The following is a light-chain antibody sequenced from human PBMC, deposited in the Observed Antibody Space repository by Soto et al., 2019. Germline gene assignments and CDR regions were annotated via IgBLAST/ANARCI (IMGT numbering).Light chain of an antibody. J-gene: IGLJ1*01. CDR2: EVT. Sequence: QSVLTQPASVSGSPGQSIAISCTGTSSDVGGYDYVSWYQQQPDKAPKLMIYEVTKRPSGVSNRFSGSKSGNTASLTISGRQAEDEADYYCSSHTSGSTRVFGTGTKLTVL. CDR1: SSDVGGYDY. CDR3: SSHTSGSTRV. V-gene: IGLV2-14*01.